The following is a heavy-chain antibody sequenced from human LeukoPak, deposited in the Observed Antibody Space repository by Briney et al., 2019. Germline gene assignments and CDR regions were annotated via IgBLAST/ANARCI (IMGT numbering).Heavy chain of an antibody. CDR2: IYYSGST. CDR1: GFIFSSYSMN. CDR3: ALGGPLDY. J-gene: IGHJ4*02. V-gene: IGHV4-39*01. Sequence: GSLRLSCAASGFIFSSYSMNWIRQPPGKGLEWIGSIYYSGSTYYNPSLKSRVTISVDTSKNQFSLKLSSVTAADTAVYYCALGGPLDYWGQGTLVTVSS. D-gene: IGHD3-16*01.